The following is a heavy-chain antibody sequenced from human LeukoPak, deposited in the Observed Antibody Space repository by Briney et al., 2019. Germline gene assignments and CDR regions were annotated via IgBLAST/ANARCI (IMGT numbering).Heavy chain of an antibody. CDR3: ARDLLRYFDWPWYFDL. D-gene: IGHD3-9*01. CDR1: GGSISSYY. V-gene: IGHV4-4*07. J-gene: IGHJ2*01. Sequence: SETLSLTCTVSGGSISSYYWSWIRQPAGKGLEWIGRIYTSGSTNYNPSLKSRVTMSVDTSKNQFSLKLSSVTAADTAVYYCARDLLRYFDWPWYFDLWGRGTLVTVSS. CDR2: IYTSGST.